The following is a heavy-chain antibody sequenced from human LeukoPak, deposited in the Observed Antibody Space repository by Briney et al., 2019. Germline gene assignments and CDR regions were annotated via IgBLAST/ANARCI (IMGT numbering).Heavy chain of an antibody. J-gene: IGHJ1*01. CDR3: ARGEASEGYCSGGSCYSEYFQH. CDR2: MNPNSGNT. CDR1: GYTFTSYD. Sequence: ASVKVSCKASGYTFTSYDINWVRQATGQGLEWMGRMNPNSGNTGYAQKFQGRVTMTRNTSISTAYMGLSSLRSEDTAVYYCARGEASEGYCSGGSCYSEYFQHWGQGTLVTVSS. V-gene: IGHV1-8*02. D-gene: IGHD2-15*01.